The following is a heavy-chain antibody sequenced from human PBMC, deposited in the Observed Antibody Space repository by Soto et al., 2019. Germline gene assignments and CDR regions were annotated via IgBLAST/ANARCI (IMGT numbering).Heavy chain of an antibody. CDR2: IIPIFGTA. Sequence: SVKVSCKASGGTFSSYAISWVRQAPGQGLEWMGGIIPIFGTANYAQKFQGRVTITADESTSTAYMELSSLRSEDTAVYYCARGRAYYYGSGTPRPIDYWGQGTLVTVSS. J-gene: IGHJ4*02. CDR3: ARGRAYYYGSGTPRPIDY. CDR1: GGTFSSYA. V-gene: IGHV1-69*13. D-gene: IGHD3-10*01.